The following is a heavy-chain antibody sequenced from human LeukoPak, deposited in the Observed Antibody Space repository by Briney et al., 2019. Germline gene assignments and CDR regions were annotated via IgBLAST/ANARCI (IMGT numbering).Heavy chain of an antibody. CDR1: GYTFTSYG. J-gene: IGHJ3*02. Sequence: GASVKVSCKASGYTFTSYGISWVRQAPGQGLEWMGGIIPIFGTANYAQKFQGRVTITADESTSTAYMELSSLRSEDTAVYYCAREGAGGITIFGVIRAFDIWGQGTMVTVSS. CDR2: IIPIFGTA. CDR3: AREGAGGITIFGVIRAFDI. V-gene: IGHV1-69*13. D-gene: IGHD3-3*01.